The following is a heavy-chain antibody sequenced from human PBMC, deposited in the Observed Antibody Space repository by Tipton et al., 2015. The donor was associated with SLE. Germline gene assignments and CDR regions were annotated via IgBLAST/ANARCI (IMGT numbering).Heavy chain of an antibody. V-gene: IGHV4-30-2*03. CDR3: AGGFTMFRGVHLGMDV. J-gene: IGHJ6*02. CDR1: GFTFGDYA. CDR2: IDYSGNT. Sequence: LRLSCAASGFTFGDYALSWFRQTPGKGLEWVGSIDYSGNTYYSPSLKSRVTISVDTSKNQFSLKLSPVTAADAAVYYCAGGFTMFRGVHLGMDVWGQGTTVTASS. D-gene: IGHD3-10*01.